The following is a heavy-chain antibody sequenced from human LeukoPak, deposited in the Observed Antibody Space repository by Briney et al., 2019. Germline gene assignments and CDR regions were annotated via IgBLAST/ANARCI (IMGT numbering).Heavy chain of an antibody. D-gene: IGHD2-2*01. CDR2: ISSSSSYI. CDR1: GFTFSSYS. J-gene: IGHJ3*02. V-gene: IGHV3-21*01. CDR3: AIDIVVVPAANDAFDI. Sequence: GGSLRLSCAASGFTFSSYSMNWVRQAPGKGLEWVSSISSSSSYIYYADSVKGRFTISRDNAKNSLYLQMNSLRAEDTAVYYCAIDIVVVPAANDAFDICGQGTMVTDS.